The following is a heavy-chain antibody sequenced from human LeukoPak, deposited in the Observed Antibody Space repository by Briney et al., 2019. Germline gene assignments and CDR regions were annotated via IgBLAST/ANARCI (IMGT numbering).Heavy chain of an antibody. CDR3: ARRNRRYGSGRQRGPITGWFDP. V-gene: IGHV4-38-2*02. CDR1: GYSISSGYY. D-gene: IGHD3-10*01. J-gene: IGHJ5*02. CDR2: SKHSGST. Sequence: PSETLSLTCTVSGYSISSGYYWGWIRQPPGKGLEGIGESKHSGSTNYNPSLKSRVPISVDTSKHQFYLELSSVTAADTAVSYCARRNRRYGSGRQRGPITGWFDPWGQGTLVTVSS.